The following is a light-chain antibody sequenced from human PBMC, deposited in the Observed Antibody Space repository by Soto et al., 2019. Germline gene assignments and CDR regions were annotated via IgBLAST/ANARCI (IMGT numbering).Light chain of an antibody. CDR3: QQYYSTPFT. J-gene: IGKJ3*01. Sequence: VMTQSPDSLAVSLGERATINCKSSQSILYSANNKNYLAWYQQKPGQPPKLLIYWASTRESGVPDRYSGSGSGTEFTLPIGSLQAEDVAVYYCQQYYSTPFTFGPGTKVDIK. V-gene: IGKV4-1*01. CDR1: QSILYSANNKNY. CDR2: WAS.